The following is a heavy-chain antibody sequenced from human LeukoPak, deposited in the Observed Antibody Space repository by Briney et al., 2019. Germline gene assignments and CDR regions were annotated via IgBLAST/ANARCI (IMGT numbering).Heavy chain of an antibody. CDR2: INPNSGGT. D-gene: IGHD6-13*01. CDR3: ARVILYSSSWSRGGNWFDP. CDR1: GYTFTGYY. J-gene: IGHJ5*02. Sequence: AASVKVSCKASGYTFTGYYMHWVRQAPGQGLEWMGWINPNSGGTNYAQKLQGRVTMTTDTSTSTAYMELRSLRSDDTAVYYCARVILYSSSWSRGGNWFDPWGQGTLVTVSS. V-gene: IGHV1-2*02.